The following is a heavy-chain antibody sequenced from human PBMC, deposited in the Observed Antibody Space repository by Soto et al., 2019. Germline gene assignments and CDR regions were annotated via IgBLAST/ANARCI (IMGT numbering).Heavy chain of an antibody. Sequence: QVQLVESGGGVVQPGRSLRLSCAASGFTFSSYAMHWVRQAPGKGLEWVAVISYDGSNKYYADSVKGRFTISRDNSKNTLYRQMNSLRAEDTAVYYCAREGLVTAATPWFDYWGQGTLVTVSS. V-gene: IGHV3-30-3*01. CDR1: GFTFSSYA. J-gene: IGHJ4*02. D-gene: IGHD2-2*02. CDR3: AREGLVTAATPWFDY. CDR2: ISYDGSNK.